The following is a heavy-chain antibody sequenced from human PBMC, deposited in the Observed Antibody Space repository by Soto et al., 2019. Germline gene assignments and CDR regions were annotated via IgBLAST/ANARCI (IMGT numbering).Heavy chain of an antibody. Sequence: QLQLQESGSGLVKPSQTLSLTCAVSGGSISSGGYSWTWIRQPPGKGLEWIGYIYDSGTTYYNPSLKSRVTISVDRSKNQFSRKLSSVTAADTAVYYCASAHYGDYGYGMDVWGQGTTVTVSS. CDR3: ASAHYGDYGYGMDV. D-gene: IGHD4-17*01. CDR1: GGSISSGGYS. J-gene: IGHJ6*02. V-gene: IGHV4-30-2*01. CDR2: IYDSGTT.